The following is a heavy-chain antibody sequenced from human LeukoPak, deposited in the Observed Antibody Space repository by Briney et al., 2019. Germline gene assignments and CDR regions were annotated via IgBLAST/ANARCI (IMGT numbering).Heavy chain of an antibody. J-gene: IGHJ4*02. Sequence: GGSLRLSCAASGFMFSSYVMNWVRQAPGKGLEWVSAISGSGYDTFYADSVKGRFTISRDNSKSTLYLQLNSLRAEDTAVYYCAKDGGYNYGSFDYWGQGTLVTVSS. V-gene: IGHV3-23*01. CDR1: GFMFSSYV. CDR2: ISGSGYDT. D-gene: IGHD5-18*01. CDR3: AKDGGYNYGSFDY.